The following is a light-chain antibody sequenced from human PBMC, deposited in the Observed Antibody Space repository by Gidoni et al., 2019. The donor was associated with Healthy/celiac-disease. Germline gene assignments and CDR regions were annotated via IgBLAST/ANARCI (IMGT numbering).Light chain of an antibody. CDR1: QSVSSY. J-gene: IGKJ2*01. CDR3: QQRSNWLYT. Sequence: EIVLTQSPATLSLSPGERATLSCSASQSVSSYLAWYQQKPGQAPRLLIYDASNRATGIPARFSGSGSGTDCTLTISSLEPEDFAVYYCQQRSNWLYTFGQGTKLEIK. V-gene: IGKV3-11*01. CDR2: DAS.